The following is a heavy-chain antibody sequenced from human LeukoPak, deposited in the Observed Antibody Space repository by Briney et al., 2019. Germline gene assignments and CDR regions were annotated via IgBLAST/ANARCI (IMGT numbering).Heavy chain of an antibody. CDR2: IIPILGIA. V-gene: IGHV1-69*04. Sequence: SVKVSCKASGGTFSSYAISWVRQAPGQGLEWMGRIIPILGIANYAQKFQGRVTITADKSTSTAYMELSSLRSEDTAVYYCASMVRGVIIWDYWGQGTLVTVSS. J-gene: IGHJ4*02. CDR3: ASMVRGVIIWDY. D-gene: IGHD3-10*01. CDR1: GGTFSSYA.